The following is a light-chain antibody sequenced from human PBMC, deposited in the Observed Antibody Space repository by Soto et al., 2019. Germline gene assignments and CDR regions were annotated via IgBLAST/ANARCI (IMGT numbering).Light chain of an antibody. Sequence: QSVLTQPPPVSGAPGQRVTISCTGSSSNIGSTYDVQWYQQLPGTAPKLLIHGNTNRPSGVPDRFSGSKSGTSASLAITGLQADDEADYYCQSYDDSLSVHYVFGTGTKLTAL. CDR3: QSYDDSLSVHYV. V-gene: IGLV1-40*01. CDR2: GNT. J-gene: IGLJ1*01. CDR1: SSNIGSTYD.